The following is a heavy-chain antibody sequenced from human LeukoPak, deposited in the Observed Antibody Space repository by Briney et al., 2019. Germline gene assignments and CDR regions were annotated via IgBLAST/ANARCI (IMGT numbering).Heavy chain of an antibody. Sequence: GRSLRLSCAASGFTFDDYAMHWVRQAPGKGLEWVSGISWNSGSIGYADSVKGRFTISRDNAKNSLYLQMNSLRAEDAALYYCAKERAGAFDIWGQGTMVTVSS. V-gene: IGHV3-9*01. CDR3: AKERAGAFDI. CDR2: ISWNSGSI. J-gene: IGHJ3*02. CDR1: GFTFDDYA.